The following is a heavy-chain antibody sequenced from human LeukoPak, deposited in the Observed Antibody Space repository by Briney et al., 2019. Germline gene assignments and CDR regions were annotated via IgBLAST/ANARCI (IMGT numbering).Heavy chain of an antibody. Sequence: PGGSLRLSCAASGFTFSSYAMTWVRQAPGKGLEWVSTISGGGVSTYYADSVKGRFTISRDNSKNTLYLQMNSPRAEDTAVYYCAKEKGYSDPAYYLDYWGQGTLVTVSS. J-gene: IGHJ4*02. CDR1: GFTFSSYA. V-gene: IGHV3-23*01. CDR2: ISGGGVST. CDR3: AKEKGYSDPAYYLDY. D-gene: IGHD4-17*01.